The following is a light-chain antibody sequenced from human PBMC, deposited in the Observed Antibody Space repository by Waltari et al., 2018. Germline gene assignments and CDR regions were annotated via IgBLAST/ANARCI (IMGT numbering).Light chain of an antibody. CDR1: QSITNS. CDR3: LQYGSVPYS. Sequence: DIQMTQSPSSLSASVGARVIITYRASQSITNSLPWYQLKPGKPPKRRIYAASTLLSWVPSRFSGSGSGTLFTLTITSLQPEDFATYHCLQYGSVPYSFGQGTKVEIK. V-gene: IGKV1-17*01. J-gene: IGKJ2*03. CDR2: AAS.